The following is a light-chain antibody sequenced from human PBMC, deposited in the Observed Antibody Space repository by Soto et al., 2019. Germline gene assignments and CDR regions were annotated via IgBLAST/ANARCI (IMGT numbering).Light chain of an antibody. V-gene: IGKV3-20*01. CDR3: QHYGSSQA. Sequence: EIVLTQSPGTLSLSAGERGTLSCRASQRVSSNQLAWYQQKPGQAPRLLIHNTGSRATGIPDRFRGSGSGTDFTLTISRLEPEAFAVYYCQHYGSSQAFGQGTKVDTK. CDR2: NTG. J-gene: IGKJ1*01. CDR1: QRVSSNQ.